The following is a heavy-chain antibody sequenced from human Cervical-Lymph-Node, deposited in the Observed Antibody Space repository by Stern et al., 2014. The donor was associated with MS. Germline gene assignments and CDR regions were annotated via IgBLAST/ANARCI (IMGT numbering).Heavy chain of an antibody. D-gene: IGHD2-15*01. Sequence: VQLVESGGGVVQPGKSLRLSCAASGFTLRYYGMHWVRQVPGKGLEWVAVMSYDGSKKYYVDSVKGRFTISRDNSKNTLYLQMNSLRPDDTAVYYCAKDVVRSDRPYYYYYGMDVWGQGTTVTVSS. V-gene: IGHV3-30*18. J-gene: IGHJ6*02. CDR2: MSYDGSKK. CDR3: AKDVVRSDRPYYYYYGMDV. CDR1: GFTLRYYG.